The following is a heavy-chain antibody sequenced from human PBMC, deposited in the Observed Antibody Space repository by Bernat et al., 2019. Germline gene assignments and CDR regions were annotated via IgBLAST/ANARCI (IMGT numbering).Heavy chain of an antibody. D-gene: IGHD6-6*01. V-gene: IGHV3-7*03. CDR3: ARESSIAARITFDY. CDR2: IKQDGSEK. J-gene: IGHJ4*02. CDR1: GFTFSSYW. Sequence: EVQLVESGGGLVQPGGSLRLSCAASGFTFSSYWMSWVRQAPGKGLEWVANIKQDGSEKYYVDSVKGRFTISRDNAKNSLYLQMNSLRAEDTAVYYCARESSIAARITFDYWGQGTLVTVSS.